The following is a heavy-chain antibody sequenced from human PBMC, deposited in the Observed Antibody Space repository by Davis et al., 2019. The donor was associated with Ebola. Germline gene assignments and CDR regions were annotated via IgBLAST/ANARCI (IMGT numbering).Heavy chain of an antibody. D-gene: IGHD2-15*01. CDR1: GFIFRNYV. Sequence: GESLKISCETSGFIFRNYVMSWVRQAPGKGLEWVSTFGTGGDTYYADSVKGRFTISRDNSKNTLYLQMNSLRAEDTAVYYCAKDTEDIVVVVAATLDYWGQGTLVTVSS. V-gene: IGHV3-23*01. CDR2: FGTGGDT. CDR3: AKDTEDIVVVVAATLDY. J-gene: IGHJ4*02.